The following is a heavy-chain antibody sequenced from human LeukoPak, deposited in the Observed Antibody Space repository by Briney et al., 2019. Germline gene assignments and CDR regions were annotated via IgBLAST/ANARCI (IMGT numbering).Heavy chain of an antibody. CDR2: ISSGSSTI. V-gene: IGHV3-48*01. J-gene: IGHJ4*02. D-gene: IGHD2-21*02. CDR1: GFTFSGYS. CDR3: ARGRADYYFDY. Sequence: GGSLRLSCAASGFTFSGYSMNWVRQAPGKGLEWVSYISSGSSTIYYADSVRGRFTTSRDNAKSSLHLQMNSLRAEDTAAYYCARGRADYYFDYWSQGTLVTVSS.